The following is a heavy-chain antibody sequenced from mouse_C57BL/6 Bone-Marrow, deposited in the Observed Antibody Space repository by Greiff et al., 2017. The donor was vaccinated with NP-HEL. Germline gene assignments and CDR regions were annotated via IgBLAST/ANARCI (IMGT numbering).Heavy chain of an antibody. Sequence: EVQLVESGGGLVQPGGSMKLSCVASGFTFSNYWMNWVRQSPEQGLEWVAQIRLKSDNYATHYAESVKGRFTISRDDSKSSVYLQMNDLRAEDTGIYYCTGRGAQATDYWGQGTTLTVSS. J-gene: IGHJ2*01. CDR1: GFTFSNYW. D-gene: IGHD3-2*02. CDR2: IRLKSDNYAT. V-gene: IGHV6-3*01. CDR3: TGRGAQATDY.